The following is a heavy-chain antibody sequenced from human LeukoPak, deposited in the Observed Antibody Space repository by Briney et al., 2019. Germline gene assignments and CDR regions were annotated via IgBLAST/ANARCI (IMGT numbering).Heavy chain of an antibody. Sequence: PGGSLSRFCASSGFTCSDHGMAWSCQAPGRGLWWVAVIWYDGSNKYYADSVKGRFTISRDNSKNTLYLQMNSLRAEDTAVYYCAKDIAAVRMDVWGQGTTVTVSS. V-gene: IGHV3-33*06. J-gene: IGHJ6*02. CDR2: IWYDGSNK. CDR1: GFTCSDHG. D-gene: IGHD6-25*01. CDR3: AKDIAAVRMDV.